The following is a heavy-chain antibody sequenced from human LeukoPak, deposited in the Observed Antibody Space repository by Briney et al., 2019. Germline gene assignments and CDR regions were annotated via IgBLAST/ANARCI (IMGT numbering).Heavy chain of an antibody. V-gene: IGHV4-59*01. D-gene: IGHD4-17*01. CDR3: ARGYYYGDYDYYYYGMDV. Sequence: SETLSLTCTVSGGSISSYYWSWIRQPPGKGLEWIGYIYYSGSTNYNPSLKSRVTISVDTSKNQFSLKLSSVSAADTAVYYCARGYYYGDYDYYYYGMDVWGQGTTVTVSS. J-gene: IGHJ6*02. CDR2: IYYSGST. CDR1: GGSISSYY.